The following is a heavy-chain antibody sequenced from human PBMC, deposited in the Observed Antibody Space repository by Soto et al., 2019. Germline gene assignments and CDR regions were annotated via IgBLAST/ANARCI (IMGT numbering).Heavy chain of an antibody. J-gene: IGHJ4*02. CDR3: ARGGGYYDILTGNSDY. V-gene: IGHV1-8*01. CDR1: GYTFTSYD. CDR2: MNPNSGNT. D-gene: IGHD3-9*01. Sequence: GASVKVSCKASGYTFTSYDINWVRQATGQGLEWMGWMNPNSGNTGYAQKFQGRVTMTRNTSISTAYMELSSLRSEDTAVYYCARGGGYYDILTGNSDYWGQGTLVTVSS.